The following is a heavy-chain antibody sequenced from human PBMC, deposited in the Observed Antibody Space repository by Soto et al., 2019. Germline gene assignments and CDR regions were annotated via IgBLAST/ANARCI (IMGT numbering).Heavy chain of an antibody. CDR3: ARGRGYSGDDHYYYFDMDV. V-gene: IGHV1-69*01. CDR1: GGTFNNYP. Sequence: QVQLVQSGAEVKKPGSSVKVSCKASGGTFNNYPITWVRQAPGQGLEWMGGSIPIFGTANYAQKFQDRVTITVDESTSTAFMELSSLRSKDTAIYYCARGRGYSGDDHYYYFDMDVWGQGTAVNVSS. J-gene: IGHJ6*02. CDR2: SIPIFGTA. D-gene: IGHD5-12*01.